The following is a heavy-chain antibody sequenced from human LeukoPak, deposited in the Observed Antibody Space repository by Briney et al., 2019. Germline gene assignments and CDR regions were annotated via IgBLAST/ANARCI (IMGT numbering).Heavy chain of an antibody. CDR1: GGSISSGGYY. J-gene: IGHJ4*02. D-gene: IGHD4-23*01. V-gene: IGHV4-30-2*01. CDR2: IYHSGST. Sequence: SQTLSLTCTVSGGSISSGGYYWSWIRQPPGKGLEWIGYIYHSGSTYYNPSLKSRVTISVDRSKNQFSLKLSSVTAADTAVYYCARDHPGGNSANSYWGQGTLVTVSS. CDR3: ARDHPGGNSANSY.